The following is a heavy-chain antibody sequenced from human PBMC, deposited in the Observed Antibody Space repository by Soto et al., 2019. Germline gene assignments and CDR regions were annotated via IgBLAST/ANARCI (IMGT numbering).Heavy chain of an antibody. D-gene: IGHD5-12*01. Sequence: QVQLVQSGAEVKKPGASVKVSCKASGYTFTRSGISWVRQAPGQGLEWMGWISTYNGDTNYAQKFQGRVTMTTDTSTSTAYMELRSLRSDDTAVYYCAREGVAPYYYYGMDVWGQGTTVTVS. J-gene: IGHJ6*02. CDR3: AREGVAPYYYYGMDV. CDR2: ISTYNGDT. V-gene: IGHV1-18*01. CDR1: GYTFTRSG.